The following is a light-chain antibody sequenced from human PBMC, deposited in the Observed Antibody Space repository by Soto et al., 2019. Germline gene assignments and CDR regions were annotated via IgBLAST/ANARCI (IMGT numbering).Light chain of an antibody. V-gene: IGLV1-40*01. J-gene: IGLJ3*02. Sequence: QSVLTQPPSVSGAPGQRVTISCTGSSSNIGAGYDVHWYQQLPGTAPKLLIYGNSNRPSGVPDRFSGSKSGPSASLAITGLQAEDEADYYCQSSDSSLSGSWVFGGGTKLTVL. CDR1: SSNIGAGYD. CDR3: QSSDSSLSGSWV. CDR2: GNS.